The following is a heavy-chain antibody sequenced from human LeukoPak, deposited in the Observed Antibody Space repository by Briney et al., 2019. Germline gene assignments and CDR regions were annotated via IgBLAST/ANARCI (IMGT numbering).Heavy chain of an antibody. Sequence: SETLSLTCTVSGGSISSYYWNWIRQPPGKGPEWIGYIYYSGSTNYNPSLKSRVTISVDTSKNQFSLKLSSVTAADTAVYYCARRLTYHYGMDVWGQGTTVTVSS. V-gene: IGHV4-59*08. CDR3: ARRLTYHYGMDV. CDR1: GGSISSYY. D-gene: IGHD3-9*01. CDR2: IYYSGST. J-gene: IGHJ6*02.